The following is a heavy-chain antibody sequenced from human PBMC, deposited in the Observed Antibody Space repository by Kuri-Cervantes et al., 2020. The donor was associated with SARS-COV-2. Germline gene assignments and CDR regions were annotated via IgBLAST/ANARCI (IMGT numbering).Heavy chain of an antibody. CDR3: ATDKPSYGGNGYLQL. V-gene: IGHV4-31*03. D-gene: IGHD4-23*01. CDR1: GGSIRSGAYY. CDR2: IYYNRVT. Sequence: SETLSLTCSVSGGSIRSGAYYCHWIRHRPGKGLEWIGNIYYNRVTYYNPSLKSRVTISVDTSKNQFSLKLSSMTAADTAVYYCATDKPSYGGNGYLQLWGQGTLVTVSS. J-gene: IGHJ1*01.